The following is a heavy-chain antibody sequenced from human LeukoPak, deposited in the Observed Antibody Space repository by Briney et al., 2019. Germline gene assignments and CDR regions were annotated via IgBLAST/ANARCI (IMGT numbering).Heavy chain of an antibody. Sequence: GGSETLFCAASGFTFSSYGMHWVRQAPGKGLEWVAVISYDGSNKYYADSVKGRFTISRDNSKNTLYLQMNSLRAEDTAVYYCAKDHTAAAGIYYYDGMEISGPGTTVTVSS. CDR2: ISYDGSNK. J-gene: IGHJ6*01. CDR3: AKDHTAAAGIYYYDGMEI. CDR1: GFTFSSYG. V-gene: IGHV3-30*18. D-gene: IGHD6-13*01.